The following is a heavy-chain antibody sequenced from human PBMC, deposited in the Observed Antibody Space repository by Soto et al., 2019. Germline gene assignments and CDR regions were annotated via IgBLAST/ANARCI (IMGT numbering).Heavy chain of an antibody. J-gene: IGHJ3*02. CDR3: ARPSFYCGGDCNDAFDI. V-gene: IGHV1-69*13. CDR2: IIPIFGTA. CDR1: GGTFSSYA. Sequence: SVKVSCKASGGTFSSYAISWVRQAPGQGLEWMGGIIPIFGTANYAQKFQGRVTITADESTSTAYMELSSLRSEDTAVYYCARPSFYCGGDCNDAFDIWGQGTMVTVSS. D-gene: IGHD2-21*02.